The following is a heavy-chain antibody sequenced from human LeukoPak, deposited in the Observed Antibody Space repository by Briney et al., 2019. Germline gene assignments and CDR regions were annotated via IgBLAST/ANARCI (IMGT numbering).Heavy chain of an antibody. CDR1: GGSISSGGYY. Sequence: PSETLSLTCTVSGGSISSGGYYWSWIRQHPGKGLEWIGYIYYSGSTYYNPSLKSRVTISVDTSKNQFSLKLNSVSAADTAVYYCARQMTTLALGRTFDLWGQGTMVTVSS. CDR3: ARQMTTLALGRTFDL. V-gene: IGHV4-31*03. CDR2: IYYSGST. J-gene: IGHJ3*01. D-gene: IGHD4-11*01.